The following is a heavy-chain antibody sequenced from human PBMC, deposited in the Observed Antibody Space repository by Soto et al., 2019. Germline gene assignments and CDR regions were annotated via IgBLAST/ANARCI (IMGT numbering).Heavy chain of an antibody. CDR2: IIPIFGTA. J-gene: IGHJ5*02. Sequence: GASVKVSCKASGGTFSSYAISWVRQAPGQGLEWMGGIIPIFGTANYAQKFQGRVTITADESTSTAYMELSSLRSEDTAVYYCAREMNPPVVTIFGVVIRGWPFDPWGQGTLVTVSS. V-gene: IGHV1-69*13. CDR3: AREMNPPVVTIFGVVIRGWPFDP. D-gene: IGHD3-3*01. CDR1: GGTFSSYA.